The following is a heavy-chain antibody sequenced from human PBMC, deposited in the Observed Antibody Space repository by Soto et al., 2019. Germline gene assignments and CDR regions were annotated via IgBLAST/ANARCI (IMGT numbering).Heavy chain of an antibody. J-gene: IGHJ6*02. CDR2: ISWNSGSI. D-gene: IGHD6-6*01. CDR1: GFTFDDYA. CDR3: AKDMACRPNYGMDV. Sequence: EVQLVESGGGLVQPGRSLRLSCAASGFTFDDYAMHWVRQAPGKGLEWVSSISWNSGSIGYADSVKGRFTISRDNAKNSLYLQMNSLRAEDTALYYCAKDMACRPNYGMDVWGQGTTVTVSS. V-gene: IGHV3-9*01.